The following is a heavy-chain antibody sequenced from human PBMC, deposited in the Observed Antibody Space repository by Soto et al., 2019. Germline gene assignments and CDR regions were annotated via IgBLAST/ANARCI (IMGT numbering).Heavy chain of an antibody. J-gene: IGHJ3*02. CDR2: INPSGGST. V-gene: IGHV1-46*01. Sequence: ASVKVSCKASGYTFTSYYMHWVRQAPGQGLEGMGLINPSGGSTSYGQKFQGRVTMTRDTSTSTVYMELSSLRSEDAAVYYGATSNWSDVFDIWGQGTRVTVSS. CDR3: ATSNWSDVFDI. CDR1: GYTFTSYY. D-gene: IGHD1-1*01.